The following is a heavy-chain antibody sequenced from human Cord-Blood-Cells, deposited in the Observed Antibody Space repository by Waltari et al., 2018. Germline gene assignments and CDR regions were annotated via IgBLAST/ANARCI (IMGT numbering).Heavy chain of an antibody. CDR1: GGSISSSSYY. D-gene: IGHD3-10*01. CDR2: IYYSGST. Sequence: QLQLQESGPGLVKPSETLSLTCTVSGGSISSSSYYWGCIRQPPGKGLEWIGSIYYSGSTYYNPSLKSRVTISVDTSKNQFSLKLSSVTAADTAVYYCASTYYYGSGSYYNHAFDIWGQGTMVTVSS. J-gene: IGHJ3*02. V-gene: IGHV4-39*01. CDR3: ASTYYYGSGSYYNHAFDI.